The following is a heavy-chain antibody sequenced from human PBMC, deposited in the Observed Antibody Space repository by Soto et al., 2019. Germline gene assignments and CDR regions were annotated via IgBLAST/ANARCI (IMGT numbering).Heavy chain of an antibody. J-gene: IGHJ4*02. V-gene: IGHV1-69*13. D-gene: IGHD5-12*01. CDR1: GVTFSSYA. CDR3: ARDFTNGYSGYDS. Sequence: GASVKVSCKASGVTFSSYAISWVRQAPGQGLEWMGGIIPIFGTANYAQKFQGRVTITADESTSTAYMELSSLRSEDTAVYYCARDFTNGYSGYDSWGQGTLVTVSS. CDR2: IIPIFGTA.